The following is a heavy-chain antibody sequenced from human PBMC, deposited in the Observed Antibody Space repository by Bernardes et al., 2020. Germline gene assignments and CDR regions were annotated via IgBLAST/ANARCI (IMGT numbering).Heavy chain of an antibody. V-gene: IGHV2-26*01. D-gene: IGHD1-7*01. CDR2: IFSNDEK. CDR1: GFSLSNAGMG. J-gene: IGHJ5*02. Sequence: SGPTLVKPTETLTLTCTVSGFSLSNAGMGVSWIRQPPGKALEWLAHIFSNDEKSYSTSLKTRLAISKDTSKSQVVLTMTNMDPVDTATYYCARMTGTTSFDLFDPWGQGTVVTVSS. CDR3: ARMTGTTSFDLFDP.